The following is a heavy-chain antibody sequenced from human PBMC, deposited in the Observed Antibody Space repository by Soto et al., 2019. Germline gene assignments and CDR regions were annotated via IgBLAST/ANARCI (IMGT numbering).Heavy chain of an antibody. CDR3: ARDGLGDYNDAFDI. Sequence: EVQLVESGGGLVQPGGSLRLSCAASGFTFSSYWMSWVRQAPGKGLEWVANIKQDGSEKYYVDSVKGRFTISRHNAKNSLYLQMNSLRAEDTAVYYCARDGLGDYNDAFDIWGQGTMVTVSS. CDR1: GFTFSSYW. D-gene: IGHD4-17*01. V-gene: IGHV3-7*01. CDR2: IKQDGSEK. J-gene: IGHJ3*02.